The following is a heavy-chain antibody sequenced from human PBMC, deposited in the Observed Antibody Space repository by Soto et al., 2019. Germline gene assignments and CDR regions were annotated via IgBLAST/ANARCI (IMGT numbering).Heavy chain of an antibody. D-gene: IGHD6-13*01. J-gene: IGHJ4*02. CDR3: ARVAVGSYYFDY. CDR1: GFIFSSYW. V-gene: IGHV3-74*01. CDR2: VNPDGSDT. Sequence: EVQLVESGGGLVQPGGSLRLSCAASGFIFSSYWMHWVRQAPGNGLVWVSRVNPDGSDTSYADSVKGRFTISRDNAMNTLYLHMNSLRAEDTAVYYCARVAVGSYYFDYWGQGTLLTVSS.